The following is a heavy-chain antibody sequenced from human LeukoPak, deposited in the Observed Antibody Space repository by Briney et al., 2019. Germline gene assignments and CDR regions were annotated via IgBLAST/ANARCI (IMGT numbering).Heavy chain of an antibody. Sequence: SETLSLTCTVSGGSISSGGYYWAWIRQHPGKGLEWIGYAYYTGTTFYNPSLKSRVAISVDTSKNQFSLKLNSVTAADTAVYYCARGPVCTSTSCYTFDYWGQGTLVSVSS. CDR2: AYYTGTT. CDR1: GGSISSGGYY. J-gene: IGHJ4*02. D-gene: IGHD2-2*02. V-gene: IGHV4-31*03. CDR3: ARGPVCTSTSCYTFDY.